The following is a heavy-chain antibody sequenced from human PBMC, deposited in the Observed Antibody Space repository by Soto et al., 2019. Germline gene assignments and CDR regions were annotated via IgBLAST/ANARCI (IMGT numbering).Heavy chain of an antibody. Sequence: HPGGSLRLSCAASGFTFSSYEMNWVRQAPGKGLEWVSSFSGSGGGTYYADSVKGRFTISRDNFKSSLYLQMSNLRAEDTAIYYCAKGKISTTTYTSFDSWGQGTLVTVSS. J-gene: IGHJ5*01. CDR3: AKGKISTTTYTSFDS. CDR1: GFTFSSYE. CDR2: FSGSGGGT. D-gene: IGHD1-26*01. V-gene: IGHV3-23*01.